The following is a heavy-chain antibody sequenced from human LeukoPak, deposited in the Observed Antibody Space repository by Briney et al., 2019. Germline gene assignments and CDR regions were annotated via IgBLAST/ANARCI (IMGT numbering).Heavy chain of an antibody. Sequence: GGSLRLSCVASGFSFSTSEMSWVRQAPGKGLDWLSYISTTGSDIIYADSVKGRFTMSRDNAENSLFLQMNSLRAEDTAVYYCARETRDSSGFGAFDIWGRGTMVTVSS. CDR3: ARETRDSSGFGAFDI. CDR2: ISTTGSDI. J-gene: IGHJ3*02. D-gene: IGHD3-22*01. V-gene: IGHV3-48*03. CDR1: GFSFSTSE.